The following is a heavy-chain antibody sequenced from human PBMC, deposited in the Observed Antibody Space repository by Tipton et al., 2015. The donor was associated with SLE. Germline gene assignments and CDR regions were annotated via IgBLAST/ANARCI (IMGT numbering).Heavy chain of an antibody. CDR2: IQKDGTTN. Sequence: SLRLSCIGSGFTFSSHGLHWVRQAPGKGLEWVAMIQKDGTTNNYADFVKGRFTVSRDNSKSTLYLQLNNLKAEDTALYFCARGTWFDPWGQGTLVTVSS. D-gene: IGHD1-1*01. CDR1: GFTFSSHG. CDR3: ARGTWFDP. J-gene: IGHJ5*02. V-gene: IGHV3-30*04.